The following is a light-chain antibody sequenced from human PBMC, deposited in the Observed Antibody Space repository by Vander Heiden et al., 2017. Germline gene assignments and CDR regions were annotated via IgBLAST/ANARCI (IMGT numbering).Light chain of an antibody. V-gene: IGLV2-23*02. J-gene: IGLJ3*02. CDR3: CSYAGSSTLEV. CDR2: EVS. Sequence: QSALTQPASVSGSPGQSITISCTGTSSDVGSYNLVSWYQQYSGKGPKLMSYEVSKRPSGVSNRFSGSKSGSTASLTISGLQAEDEADYYCCSYAGSSTLEVFGGGTKLTVL. CDR1: SSDVGSYNL.